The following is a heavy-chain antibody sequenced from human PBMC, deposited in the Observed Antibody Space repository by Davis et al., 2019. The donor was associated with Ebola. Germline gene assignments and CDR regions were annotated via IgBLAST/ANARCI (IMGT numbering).Heavy chain of an antibody. D-gene: IGHD3-10*01. CDR1: GLNFSNYG. V-gene: IGHV3-30*02. J-gene: IGHJ4*02. Sequence: GGSLRLSCAASGLNFSNYGMHWVRQAPGKGLEWVAVIWYDGSNKYYADSVKGRFTISRDNSKNTLYLQMNSLRAEDTAVYYCVGSGFDYWGQGTLVTVSS. CDR2: IWYDGSNK. CDR3: VGSGFDY.